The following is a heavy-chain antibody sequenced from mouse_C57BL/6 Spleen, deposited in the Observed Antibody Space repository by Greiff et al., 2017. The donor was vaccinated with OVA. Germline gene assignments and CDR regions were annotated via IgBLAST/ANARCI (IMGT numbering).Heavy chain of an antibody. D-gene: IGHD1-1*01. V-gene: IGHV1-26*01. Sequence: EVQLQQSGPELVKPGASVKISCKASGYTFTDYYMNWVKQSHGKSLEWIGDINPNNGGTSYNQKFKGKATLTVDKSSSTAYMELRSLTSEDSAVYYCARSGSSYGDDWGKGTTLTVSS. CDR1: GYTFTDYY. J-gene: IGHJ2*01. CDR3: ARSGSSYGDD. CDR2: INPNNGGT.